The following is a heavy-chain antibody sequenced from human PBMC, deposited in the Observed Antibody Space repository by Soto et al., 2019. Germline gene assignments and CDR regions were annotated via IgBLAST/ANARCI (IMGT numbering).Heavy chain of an antibody. J-gene: IGHJ6*02. CDR2: IYYSGST. D-gene: IGHD3-9*01. CDR3: AREGRSYDILTGYYGYYGMDV. CDR1: GGSISSGDYY. Sequence: SETLSLTCTVSGGSISSGDYYWSWIRQPPGKGLERIGHIYYSGSTYYNPFLKSPVTRSVDTSKNQFSLKLSSVTAADTAVYYCAREGRSYDILTGYYGYYGMDVWGQGTTVT. V-gene: IGHV4-30-4*01.